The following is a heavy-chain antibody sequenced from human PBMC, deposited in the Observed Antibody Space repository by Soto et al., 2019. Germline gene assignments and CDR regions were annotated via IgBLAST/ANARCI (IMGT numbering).Heavy chain of an antibody. V-gene: IGHV3-23*01. Sequence: PGGSLRLSCAASGFTFSSYAMSWVRQAPGKGLEWVSAISGSGGSTYYADSVKGRFTISRDNSKNTLYLQMNSLRAEDTAVYYCAKALPIVDTAMVAPFDYWGQGTLVTVSS. CDR3: AKALPIVDTAMVAPFDY. CDR1: GFTFSSYA. J-gene: IGHJ4*02. D-gene: IGHD5-18*01. CDR2: ISGSGGST.